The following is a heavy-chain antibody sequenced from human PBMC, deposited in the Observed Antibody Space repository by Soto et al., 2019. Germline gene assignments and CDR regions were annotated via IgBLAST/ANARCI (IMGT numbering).Heavy chain of an antibody. V-gene: IGHV3-48*01. D-gene: IGHD2-15*01. CDR2: ISSDSKTI. J-gene: IGHJ4*02. CDR3: ARDRFGRFQRSGGACYDF. CDR1: GFSFNTYS. Sequence: GGALRLSCTASGFSFNTYSMDWVRQAPGKGLEWISYISSDSKTIDYSDSVKGRFTISRDNARNSLYLQMKSLRAEDTAVYYCARDRFGRFQRSGGACYDFWGQGTRVTVSS.